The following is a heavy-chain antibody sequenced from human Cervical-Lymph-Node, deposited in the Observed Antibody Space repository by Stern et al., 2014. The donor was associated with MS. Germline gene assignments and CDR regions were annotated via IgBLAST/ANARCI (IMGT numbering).Heavy chain of an antibody. CDR3: ARQRYFDY. CDR1: GYTFTSYW. V-gene: IGHV5-51*01. J-gene: IGHJ4*02. CDR2: IFPGGSDI. Sequence: EVQLVESGPEVKRPGESLKISCQASGYTFTSYWIGWVRQMPGQGLEWIAIIFPGGSDIRYSPSFQGQFTISADKSSSTAYLQWNNLKASDTAIYYCARQRYFDYWGQGTLVTVSS.